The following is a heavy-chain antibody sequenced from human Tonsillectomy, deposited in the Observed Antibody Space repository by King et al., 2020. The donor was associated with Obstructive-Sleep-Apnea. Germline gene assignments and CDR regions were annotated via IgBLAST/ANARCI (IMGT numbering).Heavy chain of an antibody. D-gene: IGHD2-21*01. CDR3: SIGRLWWPNHY. Sequence: QLVQSGAEVKKPGASVKVSCKASGYTFTSYDIIWVRQATGQGLEWMGGMNPNSGNTGYTQKFQGRDTLTRNTSISTAYMELSSLRSWDTAMYYCSIGRLWWPNHYWGQGTLVTVSS. CDR2: MNPNSGNT. CDR1: GYTFTSYD. J-gene: IGHJ4*02. V-gene: IGHV1-8*01.